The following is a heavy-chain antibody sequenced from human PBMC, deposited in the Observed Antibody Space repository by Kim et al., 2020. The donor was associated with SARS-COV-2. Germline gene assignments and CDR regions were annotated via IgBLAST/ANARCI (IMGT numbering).Heavy chain of an antibody. Sequence: SVKVSCKASGGTFSSYAISWVRQAPGQGLEWMGRIIPILGIANYAQKFQGRVTITADKSTSTAYMELSSLRSEDTAVYYCAREEGVRGAPLDYWGQGTLVTVSS. CDR1: GGTFSSYA. V-gene: IGHV1-69*04. CDR3: AREEGVRGAPLDY. D-gene: IGHD3-10*01. J-gene: IGHJ4*02. CDR2: IIPILGIA.